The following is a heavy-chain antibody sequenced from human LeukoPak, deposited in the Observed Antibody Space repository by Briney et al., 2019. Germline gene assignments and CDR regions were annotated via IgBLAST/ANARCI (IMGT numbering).Heavy chain of an antibody. CDR2: IYYSGST. D-gene: IGHD1-20*01. CDR1: GGSISSSIYY. CDR3: ARAWRAPITGTTAGVHGLDV. Sequence: PSETLSLTCTVSGGSISSSIYYWVWIRQPPGKGLEWIGYIYYSGSTNYNPSLKSRVTISVDTSKNQFSLKLGSVTPADTAVYYCARAWRAPITGTTAGVHGLDVWGQGTTVTVSS. J-gene: IGHJ6*02. V-gene: IGHV4-61*05.